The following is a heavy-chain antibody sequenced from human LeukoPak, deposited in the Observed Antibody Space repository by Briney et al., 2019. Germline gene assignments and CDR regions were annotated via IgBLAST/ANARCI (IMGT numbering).Heavy chain of an antibody. D-gene: IGHD2-15*01. CDR3: AKDGSSATRAYWFDP. V-gene: IGHV3-23*01. J-gene: IGHJ5*02. CDR2: ISGSGGSP. CDR1: GFTFNNYA. Sequence: GGSLRLSCAASGFTFNNYAMSWVRQAPGKGLEWVSTISGSGGSPYYADSVKGRFTISRDNSKNTLYVQMNSLRAEDTAVYYCAKDGSSATRAYWFDPWGQGTLVTVSS.